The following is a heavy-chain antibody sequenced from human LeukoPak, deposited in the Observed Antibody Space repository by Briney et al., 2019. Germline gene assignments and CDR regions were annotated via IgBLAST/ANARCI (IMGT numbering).Heavy chain of an antibody. CDR2: ISHGGAT. Sequence: SETLSLTCTVSGGSIISSSYNWAWVRQPPGKGLEWIATISHGGATYYNPSLQSRVAISVDTSKNQFSLKLNSVTAADTAVYYCARHPTGYPNWFDPWGQGTLVSVSS. J-gene: IGHJ5*02. V-gene: IGHV4-39*01. D-gene: IGHD3-9*01. CDR3: ARHPTGYPNWFDP. CDR1: GGSIISSSYN.